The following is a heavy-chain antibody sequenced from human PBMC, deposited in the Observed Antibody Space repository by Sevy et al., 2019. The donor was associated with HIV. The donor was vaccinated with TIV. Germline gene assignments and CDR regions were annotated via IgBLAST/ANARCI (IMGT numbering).Heavy chain of an antibody. CDR1: EFTVSSNY. Sequence: GGSLRLSCAASEFTVSSNYMSWVRQAPGKGLEWVSVIYSGGSTYYADSVKGRFTISRDNSQNTVYLQMNTLRAEDTAVYYCAREDIVLGEGNYYGMDFWGQGTTVTVSS. CDR2: IYSGGST. CDR3: AREDIVLGEGNYYGMDF. V-gene: IGHV3-53*01. J-gene: IGHJ6*02. D-gene: IGHD2-15*01.